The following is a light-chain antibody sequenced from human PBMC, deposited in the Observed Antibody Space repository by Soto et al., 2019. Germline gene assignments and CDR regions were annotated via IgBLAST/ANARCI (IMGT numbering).Light chain of an antibody. CDR1: QSVSSSY. Sequence: EIVLTQSPGTLSLSPGEKANLSCRASQSVSSSYLAWYQQKPGQAPRLLIYGASSRATGIPDRFSGSGSGTDFTLTISRLEPEDFAVYYCQHRVTFGQGTKLEIK. CDR2: GAS. V-gene: IGKV3-20*01. CDR3: QHRVT. J-gene: IGKJ2*01.